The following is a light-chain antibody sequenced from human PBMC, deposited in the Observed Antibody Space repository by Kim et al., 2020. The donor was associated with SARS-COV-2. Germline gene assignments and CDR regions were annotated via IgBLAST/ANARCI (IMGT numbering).Light chain of an antibody. Sequence: RQKGTISCSGSSVNIGSNDVNWYQQFPGKAPRLLISYDDQLSSGVSDRFSASKSVTSASLAISGLQSEDEADYYCGTWDDSLTGPVFGGGTQLTVL. J-gene: IGLJ2*01. CDR2: YDD. V-gene: IGLV1-36*01. CDR1: SVNIGSND. CDR3: GTWDDSLTGPV.